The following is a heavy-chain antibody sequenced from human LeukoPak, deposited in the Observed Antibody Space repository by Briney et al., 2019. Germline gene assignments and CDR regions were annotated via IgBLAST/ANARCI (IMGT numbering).Heavy chain of an antibody. CDR2: ISGSGGST. CDR3: ARGGRCTNGVCYFSNDY. CDR1: GFTFSSYA. Sequence: GGSLRLSCAASGFTFSSYAMGWVRKAPGRGLEWVSAISGSGGSTYYADSVKGRFTISRDNSKNTLYLQMNSLRAEDTAVYYCARGGRCTNGVCYFSNDYWGQGTLVTVSS. J-gene: IGHJ4*02. V-gene: IGHV3-23*01. D-gene: IGHD2-8*01.